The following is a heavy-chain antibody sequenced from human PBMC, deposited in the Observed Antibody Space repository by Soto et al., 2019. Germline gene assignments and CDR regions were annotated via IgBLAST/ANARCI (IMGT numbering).Heavy chain of an antibody. Sequence: ASVKVSCKVSGYTLTELSMHWVRQAPGKGLEWMGGFDPEDGETIYAQKFQGRVTMTEDTSTDTAYMELSSLRSEDTAVYYCATVQVVLAARPPYYPTYYFDYWGQGTLVTVSS. CDR2: FDPEDGET. CDR3: ATVQVVLAARPPYYPTYYFDY. CDR1: GYTLTELS. J-gene: IGHJ4*02. V-gene: IGHV1-24*01. D-gene: IGHD2-2*01.